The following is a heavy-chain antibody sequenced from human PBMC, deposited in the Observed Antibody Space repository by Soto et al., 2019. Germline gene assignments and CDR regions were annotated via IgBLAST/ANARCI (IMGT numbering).Heavy chain of an antibody. V-gene: IGHV4-4*02. CDR3: ASSPGSLAGDY. D-gene: IGHD2-15*01. Sequence: QVQLQESGPGLVKPSGTLPLTCAVSSDSISSSTWWSWVRQPPGRGLEWIGEIFHSGSTNYNPSLKSRVTISLGKSKNQFSLNLTSVTAADTAVYYCASSPGSLAGDYWGQGILVSVTS. CDR2: IFHSGST. CDR1: SDSISSSTW. J-gene: IGHJ4*02.